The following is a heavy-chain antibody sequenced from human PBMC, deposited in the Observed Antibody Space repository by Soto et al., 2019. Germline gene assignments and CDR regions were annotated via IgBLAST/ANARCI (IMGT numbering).Heavy chain of an antibody. CDR1: GYTFTSYA. J-gene: IGHJ6*02. D-gene: IGHD3-3*01. CDR2: INAGNGNT. CDR3: VSAMEWPGEHYGMDV. V-gene: IGHV1-3*01. Sequence: ASVKVSCKASGYTFTSYAMHWVRRAPGQRLEWMGWINAGNGNTKYSQKFQGRATITRDTSASTAYMELSSLRSEDTAVYYCVSAMEWPGEHYGMDVWGQGTTVTVSS.